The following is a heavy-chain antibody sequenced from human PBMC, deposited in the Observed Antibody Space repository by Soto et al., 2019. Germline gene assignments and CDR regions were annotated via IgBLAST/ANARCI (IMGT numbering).Heavy chain of an antibody. CDR1: GFTFSSYG. V-gene: IGHV3-33*01. CDR3: AREGTIFGVDWGYYMDV. CDR2: IWYDGSNK. Sequence: QVQLVESGGGVVQPGRSLRLSCAASGFTFSSYGMHWVRQAPGKGLEWVAVIWYDGSNKYYADSVKGRFTISRDNSKNMLYLQMNSLRAEDTAVYYCAREGTIFGVDWGYYMDVWGKGTTVTVSS. J-gene: IGHJ6*03. D-gene: IGHD3-3*01.